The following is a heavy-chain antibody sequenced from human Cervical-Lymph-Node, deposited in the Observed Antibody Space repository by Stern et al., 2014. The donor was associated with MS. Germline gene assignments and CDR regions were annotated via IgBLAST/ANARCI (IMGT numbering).Heavy chain of an antibody. Sequence: VQLVQSGAVVKKAGESLRISCKGSGYSFTNYWVAWVRQMPGRGLEWMGMIYPGDSDTRYSPSFQGQVTMSADKAISTAFLQWDSLKASDTAIYYCARKKNFGDYVAQTNWFHPWGQGTLVSVSS. J-gene: IGHJ5*02. CDR2: IYPGDSDT. V-gene: IGHV5-51*03. D-gene: IGHD2-21*01. CDR1: GYSFTNYW. CDR3: ARKKNFGDYVAQTNWFHP.